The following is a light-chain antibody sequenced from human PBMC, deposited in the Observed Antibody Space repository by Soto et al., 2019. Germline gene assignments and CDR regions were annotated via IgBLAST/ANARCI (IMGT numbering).Light chain of an antibody. Sequence: QSVLTQPPSVSGAPGQRVTISCTGSSSNIGAGYDVHWYQQLPGTAPKLLIHGNSNRPSGVPDRFSGSKSGTSASLAITGLQAEDEADYYCQSYDSSLSGSVFGGGPKLTVL. CDR3: QSYDSSLSGSV. J-gene: IGLJ2*01. CDR1: SSNIGAGYD. CDR2: GNS. V-gene: IGLV1-40*01.